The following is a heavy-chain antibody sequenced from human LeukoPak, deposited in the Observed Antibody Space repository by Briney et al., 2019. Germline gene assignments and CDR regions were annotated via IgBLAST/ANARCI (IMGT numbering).Heavy chain of an antibody. CDR1: GGSISSYY. D-gene: IGHD1-26*01. V-gene: IGHV4-59*08. CDR2: LYYSGIT. J-gene: IGHJ4*02. CDR3: ARSVGATSVDY. Sequence: PSETLSLTCTVSGGSISSYYWSWIRQPPGKGLEWIGYLYYSGITKYNPSLKSRVTISVDTSKNHFSLRLSSVTAADSAVYYCARSVGATSVDYWGQGTLVTVSS.